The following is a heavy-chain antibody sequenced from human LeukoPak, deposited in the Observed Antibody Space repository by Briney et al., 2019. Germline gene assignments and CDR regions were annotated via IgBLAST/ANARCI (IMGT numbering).Heavy chain of an antibody. CDR2: IYSGGST. Sequence: PGGSLRLSCAASGFTVSSNYMSWVRQAPGKGLEWVSIIYSGGSTYYADSVKGRFTISRDNSKNTLYLQMNSLRAEDTAVYYCARSGNRDGYNFDYFDYWGQGTLVTVSS. CDR1: GFTVSSNY. V-gene: IGHV3-53*01. J-gene: IGHJ4*02. D-gene: IGHD5-24*01. CDR3: ARSGNRDGYNFDYFDY.